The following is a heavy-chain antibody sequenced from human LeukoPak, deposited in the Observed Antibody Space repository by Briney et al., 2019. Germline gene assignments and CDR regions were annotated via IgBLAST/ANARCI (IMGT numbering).Heavy chain of an antibody. CDR3: ARAYTTMGRRFDY. V-gene: IGHV1-46*01. CDR2: INPSGGST. Sequence: GASVKVSCKASGYTFTSYYIHWVRQAPGQGLEWMGIINPSGGSTTYAQTFQGRVSMTRDTSTSTVYMEVSSLRSEDTAVYYCARAYTTMGRRFDYWGQGTLVTVSS. J-gene: IGHJ4*02. D-gene: IGHD5-18*01. CDR1: GYTFTSYY.